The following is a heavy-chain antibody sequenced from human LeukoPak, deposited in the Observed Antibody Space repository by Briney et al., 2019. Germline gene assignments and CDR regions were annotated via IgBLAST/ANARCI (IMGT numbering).Heavy chain of an antibody. D-gene: IGHD3-22*01. CDR2: IYTSGST. Sequence: SETLSLTCTVSGGSISSYYWSWIRQPAGKGLEWIGRIYTSGSTNYNPSLKSRVTMSVDTSKNQFSLKLSSVTAADTAVYYCARDYSSGYYPNNWFDPWGQGTLVTVSS. CDR1: GGSISSYY. V-gene: IGHV4-4*07. CDR3: ARDYSSGYYPNNWFDP. J-gene: IGHJ5*02.